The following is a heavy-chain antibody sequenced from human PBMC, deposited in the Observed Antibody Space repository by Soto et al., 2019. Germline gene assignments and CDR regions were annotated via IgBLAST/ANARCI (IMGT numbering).Heavy chain of an antibody. Sequence: SETLSLTCTVSCGSISNRDYYWSWIRQPPGKGLEWIGYIYYSGSTYYNPSLKSRVTISVDTSKNQFSLKLSSVTAADTAVYYCARGLTMVRGVISWFDPWGQGTLVTV. CDR3: ARGLTMVRGVISWFDP. CDR1: CGSISNRDYY. CDR2: IYYSGST. V-gene: IGHV4-30-4*01. J-gene: IGHJ5*02. D-gene: IGHD3-10*01.